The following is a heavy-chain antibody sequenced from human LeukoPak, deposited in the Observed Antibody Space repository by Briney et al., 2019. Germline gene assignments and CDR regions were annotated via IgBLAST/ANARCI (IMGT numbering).Heavy chain of an antibody. CDR1: GFTFDDYG. CDR2: INWNGGST. D-gene: IGHD3-10*01. J-gene: IGHJ3*02. Sequence: PGGSLRLSCAASGFTFDDYGMRWVRQAPGKGLEWVSGINWNGGSTGYADSVKGRFTISRDNAKNSLYLQMNSLRAEDTASYYCARGYGSGLTHAFDIWGQGTMVTVSS. V-gene: IGHV3-20*04. CDR3: ARGYGSGLTHAFDI.